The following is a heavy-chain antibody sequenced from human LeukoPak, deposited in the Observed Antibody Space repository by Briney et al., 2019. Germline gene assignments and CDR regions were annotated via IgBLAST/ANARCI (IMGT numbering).Heavy chain of an antibody. Sequence: PGGSLRLSCAASGFTFSSYSMTWVRQAPGKGLEWVSSISSSSSYIYYADSVKGRFTISRDNAKNSLYLQMNSLRAEDTAVYYCARESYGDYPIGDYYYGMDVWGQGTTVTVSS. D-gene: IGHD4-17*01. CDR2: ISSSSSYI. V-gene: IGHV3-21*01. CDR1: GFTFSSYS. J-gene: IGHJ6*02. CDR3: ARESYGDYPIGDYYYGMDV.